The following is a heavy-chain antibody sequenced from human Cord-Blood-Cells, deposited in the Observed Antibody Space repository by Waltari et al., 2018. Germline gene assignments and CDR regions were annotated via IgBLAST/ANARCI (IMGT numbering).Heavy chain of an antibody. J-gene: IGHJ5*02. Sequence: QVQLVQSGAEVKKPGASVKVSCKASGYTFTSYDLNWVRQATGQGLEWRGWRNPSRGNTGLAQKFQGRVTITRNTSKSTAYMELSSLRSEDTAVYYCARGGKAGTFNFDPWGQGTLVTVSS. CDR2: RNPSRGNT. V-gene: IGHV1-8*03. CDR3: ARGGKAGTFNFDP. CDR1: GYTFTSYD. D-gene: IGHD1-7*01.